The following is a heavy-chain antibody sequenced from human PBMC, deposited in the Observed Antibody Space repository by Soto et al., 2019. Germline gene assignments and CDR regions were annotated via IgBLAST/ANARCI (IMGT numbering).Heavy chain of an antibody. CDR3: AADATAWQQMVPSDY. CDR2: IAVGSGYT. J-gene: IGHJ4*02. CDR1: GFTFTSSA. D-gene: IGHD2-8*01. V-gene: IGHV1-58*01. Sequence: SVKVSCKASGFTFTSSAFQWVRQARGQRLERIGWIAVGSGYTNYAQRFQDRVTLTRDMSTATTYMELSRLTSEDTAIYYCAADATAWQQMVPSDYWGQGTLVTVSS.